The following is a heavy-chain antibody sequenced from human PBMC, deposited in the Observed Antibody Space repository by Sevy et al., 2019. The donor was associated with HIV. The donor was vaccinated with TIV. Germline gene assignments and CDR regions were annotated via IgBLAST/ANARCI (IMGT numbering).Heavy chain of an antibody. J-gene: IGHJ4*02. CDR3: ATTKDYYDSSAYPVDY. D-gene: IGHD3-22*01. CDR1: GYTLTAFA. Sequence: ASVKVSCKVSGYTLTAFAMHWVRQAPGKGLEWMGTFDPEDDERIYAQKFQGRVSMTEDTSADTAYMELSSLRSEDTAIYYCATTKDYYDSSAYPVDYSGQRTMVTVSS. V-gene: IGHV1-24*01. CDR2: FDPEDDER.